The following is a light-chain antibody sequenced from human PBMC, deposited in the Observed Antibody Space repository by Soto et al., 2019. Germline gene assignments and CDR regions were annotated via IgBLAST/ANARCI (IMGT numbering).Light chain of an antibody. CDR3: LQYDNWPRT. CDR2: SVS. Sequence: DIVMTQSPATLSVSPGETATLSCRASQSVSSDLAWYQQKPGQSPRLLIYSVSTRATGIPARFSGSGFGTEFSLIISSLQSEDFALYFCLQYDNWPRTFGQGTKV. J-gene: IGKJ1*01. CDR1: QSVSSD. V-gene: IGKV3-15*01.